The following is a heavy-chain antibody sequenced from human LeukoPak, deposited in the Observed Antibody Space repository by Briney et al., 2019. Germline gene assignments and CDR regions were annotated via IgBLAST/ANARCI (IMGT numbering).Heavy chain of an antibody. J-gene: IGHJ4*02. D-gene: IGHD3-10*01. CDR3: ARALTSMVRGVIDY. CDR2: IYYSGST. CDR1: GGSISSYY. Sequence: SETLSLTCTVSGGSISSYYWSWIRQPPGKGLEWIGYIYYSGSTNYNPSLKSRVTISVDTSKNQFSLKLSSVTAADTAVYYCARALTSMVRGVIDYWGQGTLVTVSS. V-gene: IGHV4-59*12.